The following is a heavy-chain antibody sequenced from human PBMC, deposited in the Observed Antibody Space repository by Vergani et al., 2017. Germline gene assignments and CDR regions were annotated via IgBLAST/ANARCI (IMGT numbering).Heavy chain of an antibody. D-gene: IGHD4-23*01. CDR1: GATFRSNT. Sequence: QVQLVQSGAEVKKPGSSVKVSCKASGATFRSNTISWVRQVPGQGLEWMGWINPVTGGTNYAQKFEDRVRLSLDTSITTGYMTLRRLTSGDTAMYYCARPLQPGGNSHWYFDLWGRGTLVSVSS. J-gene: IGHJ2*01. V-gene: IGHV1-2*02. CDR3: ARPLQPGGNSHWYFDL. CDR2: INPVTGGT.